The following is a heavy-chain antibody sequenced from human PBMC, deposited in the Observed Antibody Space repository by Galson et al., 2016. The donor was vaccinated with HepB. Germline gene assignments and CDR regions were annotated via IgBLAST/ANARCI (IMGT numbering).Heavy chain of an antibody. D-gene: IGHD1-1*01. CDR1: GFVFSNFG. CDR2: ISTRRTT. Sequence: SLRLSCAASGFVFSNFGLSWVRQAPGKGLEWVASISTRRTTYHPDSVQGRFTISRDNSNNTLYLQMNGLRAEDTAVYYCAKERLVRRIFDHWGQGTLLTVSS. J-gene: IGHJ4*02. CDR3: AKERLVRRIFDH. V-gene: IGHV3-23*01.